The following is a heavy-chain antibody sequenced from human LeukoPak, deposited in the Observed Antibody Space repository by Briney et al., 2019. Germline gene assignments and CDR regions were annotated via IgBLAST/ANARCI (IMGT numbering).Heavy chain of an antibody. J-gene: IGHJ6*03. CDR3: ARKYCGGDCYVSFFWYMDV. V-gene: IGHV3-21*01. D-gene: IGHD2-21*02. Sequence: GGSLRLSCAASGFSFDDYGMSWVRQVPGKGLEWVSSISSSSSYIYYADSVKGRFTISRDNAKNSLYLQMNSLRAEDTAVYYCARKYCGGDCYVSFFWYMDVWGKGTTVTVSS. CDR2: ISSSSSYI. CDR1: GFSFDDYG.